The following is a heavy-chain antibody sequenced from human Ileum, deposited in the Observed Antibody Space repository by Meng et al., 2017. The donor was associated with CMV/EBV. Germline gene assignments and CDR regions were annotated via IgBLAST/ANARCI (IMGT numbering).Heavy chain of an antibody. CDR2: ISSSGDRT. Sequence: GESLKISCEVSGFTFSKYFMTWVRQTPGKGLEWVAAISSSGDRTYYADSMEGRFTISRDNSKNASYLQMDDLSGDDTAVYYCARPPTGALRFYGVDVWGPGKMVTVSS. V-gene: IGHV3-23*01. CDR3: ARPPTGALRFYGVDV. D-gene: IGHD1-1*01. CDR1: GFTFSKYF. J-gene: IGHJ6*02.